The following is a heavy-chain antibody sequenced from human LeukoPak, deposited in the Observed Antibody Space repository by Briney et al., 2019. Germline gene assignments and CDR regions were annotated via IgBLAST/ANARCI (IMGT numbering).Heavy chain of an antibody. V-gene: IGHV3-23*01. CDR3: AKEFFDSQQLVPYFDY. D-gene: IGHD6-13*01. CDR2: ISGSGGST. Sequence: GGSLRLSCAASGFTFSSYAMSWVRQAPGKGLEWVSAISGSGGSTYYADSVKGRFTISRDRSKNTLYLQMNSLRAEDTAIYYCAKEFFDSQQLVPYFDYWGQGTLVTVSS. J-gene: IGHJ4*02. CDR1: GFTFSSYA.